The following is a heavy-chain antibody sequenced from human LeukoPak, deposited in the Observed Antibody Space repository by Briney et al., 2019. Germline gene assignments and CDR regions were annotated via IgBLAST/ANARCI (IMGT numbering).Heavy chain of an antibody. CDR1: GFTFDDYG. J-gene: IGHJ4*02. CDR2: INWNGGST. V-gene: IGHV3-20*04. Sequence: GGSLRLSCAASGFTFDDYGMSWVRQAPGKGLEWVSGINWNGGSTGYADSVKGRFTISRDNAKNSLYLQMNSLRAEDAALYYCARAQYCSGGSCYFDYWGQGTLVTVSS. D-gene: IGHD2-15*01. CDR3: ARAQYCSGGSCYFDY.